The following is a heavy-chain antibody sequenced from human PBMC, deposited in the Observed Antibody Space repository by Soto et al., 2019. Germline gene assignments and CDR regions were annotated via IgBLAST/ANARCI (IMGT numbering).Heavy chain of an antibody. CDR2: ISGSSDRT. J-gene: IGHJ3*01. Sequence: GGSLRLSCAASGFTIRNYAMSWVRQAPGKALEWVSGISGSSDRTYYAETVKGRFTISKDTSSNTLYLQMNSLRVEDTAVYHCEGSWTWGQGTMVTVSS. V-gene: IGHV3-23*01. D-gene: IGHD5-12*01. CDR1: GFTIRNYA. CDR3: EGSWT.